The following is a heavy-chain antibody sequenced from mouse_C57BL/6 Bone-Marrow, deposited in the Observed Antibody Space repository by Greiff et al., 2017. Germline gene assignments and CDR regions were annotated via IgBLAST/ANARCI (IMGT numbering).Heavy chain of an antibody. D-gene: IGHD1-1*01. Sequence: QVQLQQPGAELVMPGASVKLSCKASGYTFTSYWMHWVKQRPGQGLEWIGEIDPSDSYTNYNQKFKGKSTLTVDKSSSTAYMQLSSLTSEDSAVYYCARASYYGTFMDYWGQGTSVTVSS. CDR3: ARASYYGTFMDY. J-gene: IGHJ4*01. CDR1: GYTFTSYW. V-gene: IGHV1-69*01. CDR2: IDPSDSYT.